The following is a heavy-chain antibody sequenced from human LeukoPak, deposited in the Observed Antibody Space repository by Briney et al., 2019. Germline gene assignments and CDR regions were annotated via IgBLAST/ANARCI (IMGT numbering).Heavy chain of an antibody. D-gene: IGHD4-23*01. Sequence: LSXTXTVXXGXISXYYWSWIRQPAGKGLEWIGRIYTSGSTNYNPSLKSRVTMSVDTSKNQFSLKLSSVTAADTAVYYCARDYGGNSSDDAFDIWGQGTMVTVSS. CDR2: IYTSGST. J-gene: IGHJ3*02. CDR3: ARDYGGNSSDDAFDI. V-gene: IGHV4-4*07. CDR1: XGXISXYY.